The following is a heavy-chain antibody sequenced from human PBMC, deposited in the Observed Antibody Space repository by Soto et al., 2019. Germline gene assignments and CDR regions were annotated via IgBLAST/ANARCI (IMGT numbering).Heavy chain of an antibody. CDR3: ARDDPLGALLFAY. J-gene: IGHJ4*02. V-gene: IGHV3-21*01. D-gene: IGHD3-10*01. CDR1: GFTFSIYS. CDR2: ISSSSSYI. Sequence: LRLSCASSGFTFSIYSINLVRQSPGKGLEWFSSISSSSSYIYYADSVKGRFTIYRDNAKNSLYLQMNSLRAEDTAVYYCARDDPLGALLFAYWGKANLVPVSS.